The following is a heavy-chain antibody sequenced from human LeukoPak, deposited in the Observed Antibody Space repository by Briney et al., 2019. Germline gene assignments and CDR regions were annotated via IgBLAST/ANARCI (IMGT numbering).Heavy chain of an antibody. D-gene: IGHD6-13*01. CDR3: ARWYRYSSSWYEVLEAFDI. J-gene: IGHJ3*02. V-gene: IGHV4-34*01. Sequence: KASETLSLTCAVYGGSFSGYYWSWIRQPPGKGLEWIGEINHSGSTNYNPSLKSRVTISVDTSKNQFSLKLSSVTAADTAVYYCARWYRYSSSWYEVLEAFDIWGQGTMVTVSS. CDR1: GGSFSGYY. CDR2: INHSGST.